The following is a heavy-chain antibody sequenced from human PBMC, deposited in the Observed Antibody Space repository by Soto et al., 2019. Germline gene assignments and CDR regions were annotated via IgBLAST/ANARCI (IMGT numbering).Heavy chain of an antibody. CDR2: ISGSGGSA. CDR3: AKDSEFYDYYGMDV. V-gene: IGHV3-23*01. D-gene: IGHD2-2*01. J-gene: IGHJ6*02. CDR1: GFTFSSYA. Sequence: GGSLRLSCAASGFTFSSYAMSWVRQAPGKGLEWVSAISGSGGSAYYADSVKGRFTISRDNSKNTLYLQMNSLRAEDTAVYYCAKDSEFYDYYGMDVWGQGXTVTVSS.